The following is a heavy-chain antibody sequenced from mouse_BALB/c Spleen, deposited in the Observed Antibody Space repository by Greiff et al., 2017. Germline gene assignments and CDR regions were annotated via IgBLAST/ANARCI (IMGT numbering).Heavy chain of an antibody. CDR3: ASHYDGYPWFAY. D-gene: IGHD2-3*01. J-gene: IGHJ3*01. Sequence: VQLQQSGAELVKPGASVKLSCTASGFNIKDTYMHWVKQRPEQGLEWIGRIDPANGNTKYDPKFQGKATITADTSSNTAYLQLSSLTSEDTAVYYCASHYDGYPWFAYWGQGTLVTGSA. CDR2: IDPANGNT. CDR1: GFNIKDTY. V-gene: IGHV14-3*02.